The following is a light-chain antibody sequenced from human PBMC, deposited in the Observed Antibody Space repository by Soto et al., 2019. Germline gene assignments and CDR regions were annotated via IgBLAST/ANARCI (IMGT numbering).Light chain of an antibody. V-gene: IGLV3-21*02. Sequence: SYELTQPPSVSVAPGQTARITCGGNNIGSTSVHWYKQSPGQAPVLVVYDDNERPSGIPERLSGFNSENTATLTITRVEAGDEADYYCQVWNVSTDHYVFGTGTKVTVL. J-gene: IGLJ1*01. CDR2: DDN. CDR1: NIGSTS. CDR3: QVWNVSTDHYV.